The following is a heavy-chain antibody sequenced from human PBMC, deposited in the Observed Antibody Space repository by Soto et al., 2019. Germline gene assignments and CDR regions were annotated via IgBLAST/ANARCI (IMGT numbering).Heavy chain of an antibody. CDR1: GYSFTRYG. Sequence: QVQLVQSRAEVKNPGASVKVSFKASGYSFTRYGFAWARQAPGQRLEWMGWINTYNGNTNYAQNLQGRVTLTTDTSTSTAYMELTSLRSNDSAIYYCAMVDVYVTPSPQDVWGQGTTVIVSS. CDR2: INTYNGNT. V-gene: IGHV1-18*01. D-gene: IGHD3-16*01. CDR3: AMVDVYVTPSPQDV. J-gene: IGHJ6*02.